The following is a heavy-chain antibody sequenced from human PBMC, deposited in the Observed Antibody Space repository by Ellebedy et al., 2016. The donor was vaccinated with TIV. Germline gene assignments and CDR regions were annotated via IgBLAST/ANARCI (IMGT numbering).Heavy chain of an antibody. CDR1: GGSISSSSYY. CDR3: ASVRITMVRGANYYYYGMDV. Sequence: SETLSLXCTVSGGSISSSSYYWGWIRQPPGKGLEWIGSIYYSGSTYYNPSLKSRVTISVDTSKNQFSLKLSSVTAADTAVYYCASVRITMVRGANYYYYGMDVWGQGTTVTVSS. D-gene: IGHD3-10*01. J-gene: IGHJ6*02. CDR2: IYYSGST. V-gene: IGHV4-39*01.